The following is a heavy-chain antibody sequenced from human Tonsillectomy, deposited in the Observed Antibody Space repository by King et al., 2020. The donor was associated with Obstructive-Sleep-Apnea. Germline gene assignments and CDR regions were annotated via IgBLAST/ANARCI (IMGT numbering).Heavy chain of an antibody. CDR2: ISYDGSNK. V-gene: IGHV3-30*18. Sequence: VQLVESGGGVVQPGRSLRLSCAASGFTFRSYGMHWVRQAPGKGLEWVAVISYDGSNKYYADSVKGRFTISRDNSKNTLYLQMNSLRAEDTAVYYCAKDVLADFYYFDYWDQGTLVTVSS. D-gene: IGHD2-8*01. J-gene: IGHJ4*02. CDR3: AKDVLADFYYFDY. CDR1: GFTFRSYG.